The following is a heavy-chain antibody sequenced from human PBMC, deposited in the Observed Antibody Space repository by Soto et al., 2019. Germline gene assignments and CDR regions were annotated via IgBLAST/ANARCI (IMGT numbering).Heavy chain of an antibody. CDR1: GYTVTSRG. J-gene: IGHJ4*02. Sequence: QVQLVQSGAEGKKRGASVKVSCKDSGYTVTSRGINCVRQAPGQGHEWIGWISAYNGNTNYEQKLQGRVTMTTDTSTSTAYMELRSLRSDDTAVYYCATEGPYSGSYPFDYWGQGTLVTVSS. CDR3: ATEGPYSGSYPFDY. D-gene: IGHD1-26*01. V-gene: IGHV1-18*01. CDR2: ISAYNGNT.